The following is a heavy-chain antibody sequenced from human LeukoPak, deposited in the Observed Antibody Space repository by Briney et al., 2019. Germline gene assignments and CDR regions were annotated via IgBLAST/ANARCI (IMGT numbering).Heavy chain of an antibody. D-gene: IGHD3-16*01. CDR2: ISYDGSNK. CDR1: GFTFSSYG. CDR3: AKEAYVYVWGTTSYYFDY. Sequence: GGSLRLSCAASGFTFSSYGMHWVRQAPGKGLEWVAVISYDGSNKYYADSVKGRFTISRGNSKNTLYLQMNSLRAEDTAVYYCAKEAYVYVWGTTSYYFDYWGQGTLVTVSS. J-gene: IGHJ4*02. V-gene: IGHV3-30*18.